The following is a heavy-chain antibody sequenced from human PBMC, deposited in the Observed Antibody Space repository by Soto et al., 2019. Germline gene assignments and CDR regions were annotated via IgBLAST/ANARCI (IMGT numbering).Heavy chain of an antibody. CDR1: GYTFTSYG. CDR3: ARDQTGSSGYYYYYYYYGMDV. D-gene: IGHD3-22*01. CDR2: ISAYNGNT. J-gene: IGHJ6*02. V-gene: IGHV1-18*01. Sequence: GASVKVYCKASGYTFTSYGISWVRQAPGQGLKWMGWISAYNGNTNYAQKLQGRVTMTTDTSTSTAYMEMRSLRSDDTAVYYCARDQTGSSGYYYYYYYYGMDVWGQGTTVTVSS.